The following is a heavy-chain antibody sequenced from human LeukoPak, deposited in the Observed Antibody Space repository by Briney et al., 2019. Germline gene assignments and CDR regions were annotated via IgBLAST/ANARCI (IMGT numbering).Heavy chain of an antibody. CDR3: ARDRPFYGDYDRLGY. Sequence: ASVKVSCKASGYTFTSYAMHWVRQAPGQRLERMGWINAGNGNTKYSQKFQGRVTITRDTSASTAYMELSSLRSDDTAVYYCARDRPFYGDYDRLGYWGQGTLVTVSS. CDR2: INAGNGNT. V-gene: IGHV1-3*01. J-gene: IGHJ4*02. D-gene: IGHD4-17*01. CDR1: GYTFTSYA.